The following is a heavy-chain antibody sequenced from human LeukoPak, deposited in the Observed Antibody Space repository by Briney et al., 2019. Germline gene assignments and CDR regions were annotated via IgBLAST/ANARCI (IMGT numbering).Heavy chain of an antibody. CDR3: ARGPDHGGFDH. J-gene: IGHJ4*02. CDR1: GYIFTDYF. D-gene: IGHD3-16*01. CDR2: INPTAGDT. V-gene: IGHV1-2*02. Sequence: ASVKVSCKASGYIFTDYFIHWVRQAPGQGLEWMAWINPTAGDTSYAQKIQGRVTLARDTSINTVYMELSRLTFDDTAVYYCARGPDHGGFDHWGQGTLVIVSS.